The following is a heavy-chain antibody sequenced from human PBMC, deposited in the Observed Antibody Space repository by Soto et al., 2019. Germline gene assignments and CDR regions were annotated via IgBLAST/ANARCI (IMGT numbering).Heavy chain of an antibody. D-gene: IGHD6-13*01. CDR2: ISSSSSYI. J-gene: IGHJ4*02. V-gene: IGHV3-21*01. CDR1: GFTFSSYS. CDR3: ARDGAYSSSWYYFDY. Sequence: GGSLRLSCAASGFTFSSYSMNWVRQAPGKGLEWVSSISSSSSYIYYADSVKGRFTISRDNAKNSLYLQMNSLRAEDTAVYYCARDGAYSSSWYYFDYWGQGTLVTVSS.